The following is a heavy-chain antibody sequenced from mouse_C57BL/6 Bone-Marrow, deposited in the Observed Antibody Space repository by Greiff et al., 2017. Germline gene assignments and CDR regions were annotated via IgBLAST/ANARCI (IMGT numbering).Heavy chain of an antibody. CDR3: ERTAQGY. V-gene: IGHV1-26*01. CDR2: INPNNGGT. D-gene: IGHD3-2*02. J-gene: IGHJ2*01. CDR1: GYTFTDYY. Sequence: EVQLQQSGPELVKPGASVKISCKASGYTFTDYYMNWVKQSHGKSLEWIGDINPNNGGTSYNQKFKGKATLTVDKSSSTAYMELRSLTSEDSAVYYCERTAQGYWGQGTTLTVSS.